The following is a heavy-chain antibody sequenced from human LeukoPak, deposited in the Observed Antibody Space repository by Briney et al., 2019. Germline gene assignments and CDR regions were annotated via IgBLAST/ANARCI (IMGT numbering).Heavy chain of an antibody. CDR1: GYSISNGFY. CDR3: ARQLMIDYYYYYYYMDV. V-gene: IGHV4-38-2*02. J-gene: IGHJ6*03. D-gene: IGHD3-22*01. Sequence: SETLSLICTVSGYSISNGFYWGWIRQPPGKGLEWIGSMYYSGSNYYNPSLKSRVSISVDMSKNQVSLRLNSVTAADTAVYYCARQLMIDYYYYYYYMDVWGRGTTVTISS. CDR2: MYYSGSN.